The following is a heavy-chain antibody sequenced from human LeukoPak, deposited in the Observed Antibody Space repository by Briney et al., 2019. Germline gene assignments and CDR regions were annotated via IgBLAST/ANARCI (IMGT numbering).Heavy chain of an antibody. V-gene: IGHV3-48*01. Sequence: GGSLRLSCAASGFTFSTYSMNCVRQAPGKGLEWLSYITSSSSTIYYADSVQGRFTISRDNAKSSLYLQMNSLRVEDTAVYYCARDRVGAYWGQGTLVTVSS. J-gene: IGHJ4*02. CDR1: GFTFSTYS. CDR2: ITSSSSTI. D-gene: IGHD1-26*01. CDR3: ARDRVGAY.